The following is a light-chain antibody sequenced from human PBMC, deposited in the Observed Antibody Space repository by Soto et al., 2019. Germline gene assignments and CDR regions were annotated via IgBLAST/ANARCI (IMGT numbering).Light chain of an antibody. CDR3: QQYDNLYT. Sequence: DIQMTQSPSSLSASVGDRVTITCQASQDISNYLNWYQQKPGKAPKLLIYDASNLETGVTSRFSGSGSVTDFTFTISSLQPEDIATYYCQQYDNLYTVGQGTKLEIK. CDR2: DAS. V-gene: IGKV1-33*01. CDR1: QDISNY. J-gene: IGKJ2*01.